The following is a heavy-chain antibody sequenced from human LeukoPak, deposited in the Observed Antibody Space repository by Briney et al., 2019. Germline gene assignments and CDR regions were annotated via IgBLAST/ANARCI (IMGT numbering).Heavy chain of an antibody. D-gene: IGHD4-11*01. J-gene: IGHJ4*02. Sequence: SETLSLTCNVSGGSISSTYYYWGWIRQPPGKGLEWIGTIYYSGSTYYNPSLKSRVTISVDTSKNQFSLKLGSVTAADTAVYYCARDNRGYSKGGFDYWGQGTLVTVSS. V-gene: IGHV4-39*02. CDR1: GGSISSTYYY. CDR2: IYYSGST. CDR3: ARDNRGYSKGGFDY.